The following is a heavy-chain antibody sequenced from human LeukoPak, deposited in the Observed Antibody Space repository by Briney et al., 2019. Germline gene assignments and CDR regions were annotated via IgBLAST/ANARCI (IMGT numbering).Heavy chain of an antibody. CDR3: AKDTGRSGWDDPSRNWFDP. J-gene: IGHJ5*02. Sequence: GGSLRLSCAAAGFTFSIYAMSWVRQVPGKGLEWVSSIIGSGSSTYYADSVQGRFTISRDNSKNTLYLQMNSLRAEDTAVYYCAKDTGRSGWDDPSRNWFDPWGQGTLVTVSS. CDR1: GFTFSIYA. V-gene: IGHV3-23*01. CDR2: IIGSGSST. D-gene: IGHD6-19*01.